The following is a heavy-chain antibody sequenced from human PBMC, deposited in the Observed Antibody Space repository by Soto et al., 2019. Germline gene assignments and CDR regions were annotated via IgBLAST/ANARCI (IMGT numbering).Heavy chain of an antibody. CDR3: VEPGAYWTR. CDR1: GFSFSGYA. V-gene: IGHV3-23*01. J-gene: IGHJ4*02. D-gene: IGHD1-1*01. Sequence: GGSLRLSCAASGFSFSGYAMSWVRQAPGKGLEWVSSITASGDSIYYADSVKGRFTISRDNSKNILYLQLNILRVDDTALYYCVEPGAYWTRWGQGTLVTVSS. CDR2: ITASGDSI.